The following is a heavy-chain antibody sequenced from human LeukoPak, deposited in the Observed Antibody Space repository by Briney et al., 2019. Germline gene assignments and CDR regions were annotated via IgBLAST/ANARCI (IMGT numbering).Heavy chain of an antibody. CDR1: GFSLSTSRMG. CDR2: IYWNDDN. J-gene: IGHJ5*02. CDR3: AHRRGYNWFDP. V-gene: IGHV2-5*01. Sequence: ASGPTLVNPTQTLTLTCSFSGFSLSTSRMGLAWIRQPPGKALEWLALIYWNDDNLHSPSLKSRLTIAKDTSKNQVVLTMTNMDPVDTATYYCAHRRGYNWFDPWGQGTLVTVSS.